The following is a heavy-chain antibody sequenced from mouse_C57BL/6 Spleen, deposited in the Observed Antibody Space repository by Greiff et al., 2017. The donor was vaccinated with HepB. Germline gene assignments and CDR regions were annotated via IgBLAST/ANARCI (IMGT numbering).Heavy chain of an antibody. CDR1: GFTFSSYA. CDR2: ISDGGSYT. CDR3: ARSTTVVATWYFDY. V-gene: IGHV5-4*01. D-gene: IGHD1-1*01. J-gene: IGHJ2*01. Sequence: EVHLVESGGGLVKPGGSLKLSCAASGFTFSSYAMSWVRQTPEKRLEWVATISDGGSYTYNPYNVKGRFTISRDNAKNNLYLQMSHLKSEDTAMYNCARSTTVVATWYFDYWGQGTTLTVSS.